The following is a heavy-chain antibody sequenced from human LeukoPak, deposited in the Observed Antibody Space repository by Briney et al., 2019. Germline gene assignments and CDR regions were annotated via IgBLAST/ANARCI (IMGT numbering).Heavy chain of an antibody. CDR2: IYPGDSDT. Sequence: GESLKISCKGSGYSFTSYWIGWVRQMPGKGLEWMGIIYPGDSDTRYSPSFQGQVTISADKSISTAYLQWSSLKASDTAMYYYARRYLHYYDSSGYYYDYFDYWGQGTLVTVSS. CDR1: GYSFTSYW. D-gene: IGHD3-22*01. V-gene: IGHV5-51*01. J-gene: IGHJ4*02. CDR3: ARRYLHYYDSSGYYYDYFDY.